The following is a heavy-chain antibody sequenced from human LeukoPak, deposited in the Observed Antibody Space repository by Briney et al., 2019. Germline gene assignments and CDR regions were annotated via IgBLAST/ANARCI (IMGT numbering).Heavy chain of an antibody. D-gene: IGHD3-10*01. CDR1: GYTFTSYD. CDR3: ARRGIYGSGTYYYYGMDV. V-gene: IGHV1-8*01. CDR2: MNPNSGNT. Sequence: ASVKVSCKASGYTFTSYDINWVRQATGQGLEWMGWMNPNSGNTGYAQKFQGRVTMTRNTSISTAYMELSSLRSEDTAVYHCARRGIYGSGTYYYYGMDVWGQGTTVTVSS. J-gene: IGHJ6*02.